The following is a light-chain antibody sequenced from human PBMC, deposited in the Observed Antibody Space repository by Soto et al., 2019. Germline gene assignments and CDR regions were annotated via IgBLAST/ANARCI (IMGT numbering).Light chain of an antibody. V-gene: IGKV1-5*02. J-gene: IGKJ5*01. CDR1: QPINSW. Sequence: VQMTQSPSTLSASVGDRVTIIGGASQPINSWLAWFQQKPGKAPQLLIHDASSLESGVPPRFSGIGFGTDFTLTITNLQPEDVSTYYCQQYKTYPFTFGQGTRLEIK. CDR2: DAS. CDR3: QQYKTYPFT.